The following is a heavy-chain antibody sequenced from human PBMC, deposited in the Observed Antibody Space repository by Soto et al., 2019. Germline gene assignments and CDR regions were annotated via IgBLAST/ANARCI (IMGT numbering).Heavy chain of an antibody. Sequence: PSETLSLTCGVYGGSFSGYYWSWIRQPPGKGLERIGEINHSRSTNYNPSLKSRVTISVDTSKNQFSLKLRSVTAADTAVYYCARGRYGYSYGPLYYSYAMDVWGQGTMVSVS. J-gene: IGHJ6*02. CDR2: INHSRST. D-gene: IGHD5-18*01. CDR1: GGSFSGYY. CDR3: ARGRYGYSYGPLYYSYAMDV. V-gene: IGHV4-34*01.